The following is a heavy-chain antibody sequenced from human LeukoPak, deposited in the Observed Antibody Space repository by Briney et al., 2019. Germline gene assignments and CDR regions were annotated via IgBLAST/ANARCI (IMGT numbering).Heavy chain of an antibody. CDR3: ARGRSGGWVGY. CDR2: ISAYNGNT. Sequence: ASVKVSCKASGGTFSSYAISWVRQAPGQGLEWMGWISAYNGNTNYAQKLQGRVTMTTDTSTSTAYMELRSLRSDDTAVYYCARGRSGGWVGYWGQGTLVTVSS. CDR1: GGTFSSYA. V-gene: IGHV1-18*01. J-gene: IGHJ4*02. D-gene: IGHD6-19*01.